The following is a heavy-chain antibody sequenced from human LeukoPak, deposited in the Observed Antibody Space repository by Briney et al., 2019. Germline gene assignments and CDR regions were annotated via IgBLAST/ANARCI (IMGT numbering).Heavy chain of an antibody. V-gene: IGHV3-33*01. D-gene: IGHD4-17*01. CDR3: ARGSGDYPPYFDY. J-gene: IGHJ4*02. Sequence: GGSLRLSCAASGFTFSNYVMHWVRQAPGKGLEWVAVIWYGGGNKYYADSVKGRFTISRDNSKNTLYVQMNSLRAEDTAVYYCARGSGDYPPYFDYWGQGTLVTVSS. CDR2: IWYGGGNK. CDR1: GFTFSNYV.